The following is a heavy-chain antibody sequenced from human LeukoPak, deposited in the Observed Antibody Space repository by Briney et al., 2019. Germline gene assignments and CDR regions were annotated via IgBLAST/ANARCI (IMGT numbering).Heavy chain of an antibody. CDR3: ARVLAYGYNYEAFDI. D-gene: IGHD5-24*01. J-gene: IGHJ3*02. CDR1: GYTFTSYY. V-gene: IGHV1-46*01. CDR2: INPSGGST. Sequence: ASVKVSCKASGYTFTSYYMHWVRQAPGQGLEWMGMINPSGGSTSYAQKFQGRVTMTRDMSTSTVYMELSSLRSEDTAVYYCARVLAYGYNYEAFDIWGQGTMVTVSS.